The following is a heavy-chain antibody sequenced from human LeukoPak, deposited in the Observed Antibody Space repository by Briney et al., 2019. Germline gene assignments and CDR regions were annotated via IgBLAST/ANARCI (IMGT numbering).Heavy chain of an antibody. V-gene: IGHV3-66*01. Sequence: GGSLRLSCAASGFSVSNNYINWVRQAPGKGLEWVSVIYIGGTTYYADSVKGRFTISRDNSKNTVYLQMNSLRVEDTAVYYYAGDSYGWDYFDYWGQGTLVTVSS. CDR3: AGDSYGWDYFDY. CDR2: IYIGGTT. CDR1: GFSVSNNY. D-gene: IGHD5-18*01. J-gene: IGHJ4*02.